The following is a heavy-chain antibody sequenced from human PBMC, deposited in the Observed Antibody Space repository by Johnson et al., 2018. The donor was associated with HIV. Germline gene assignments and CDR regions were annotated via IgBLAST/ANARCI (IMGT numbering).Heavy chain of an antibody. CDR2: IHSGGST. J-gene: IGHJ3*02. CDR3: ARDTTSGLDGSSWDGAFDI. V-gene: IGHV3-66*02. D-gene: IGHD6-13*01. CDR1: GFTFSSYA. Sequence: VQLVESGGGLVQPGGSLRLSCAASGFTFSSYAMSWVRQAQGKGLEWVSVIHSGGSTYYADSVKGRFTISRDNATNSLYLQMNHLRAEDTAVYYCARDTTSGLDGSSWDGAFDIWGQGTMVTVSS.